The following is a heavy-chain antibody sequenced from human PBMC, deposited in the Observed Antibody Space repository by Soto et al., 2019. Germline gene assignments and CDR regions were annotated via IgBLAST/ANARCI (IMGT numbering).Heavy chain of an antibody. CDR1: GYTFFSFW. CDR3: ARRYCSRADCYSDS. Sequence: HGESLKISCHGSGYTFFSFWIVWVRQVPGKGLEWVGRIDPGDSSATYSPTFQGHVTISADRSTRSAYLQWRSLRASDTAIYFCARRYCSRADCYSDSWGQGSLLTVSS. CDR2: IDPGDSSA. V-gene: IGHV5-10-1*01. D-gene: IGHD2-2*01. J-gene: IGHJ4*02.